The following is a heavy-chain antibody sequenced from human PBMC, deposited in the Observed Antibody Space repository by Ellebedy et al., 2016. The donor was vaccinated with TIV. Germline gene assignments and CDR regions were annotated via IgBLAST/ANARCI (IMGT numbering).Heavy chain of an antibody. CDR2: INHRGRI. Sequence: MPGGSLRLSCAVYGGSFSGDYWSWIRQPPGKGLEWIGEINHRGRINSNLSLKSRVTISVDTSKNELSLKLSSVTAADTAVYYCVKDYGDAQYWGQGTLVTVSS. D-gene: IGHD4-17*01. CDR1: GGSFSGDY. J-gene: IGHJ4*02. CDR3: VKDYGDAQY. V-gene: IGHV4-34*01.